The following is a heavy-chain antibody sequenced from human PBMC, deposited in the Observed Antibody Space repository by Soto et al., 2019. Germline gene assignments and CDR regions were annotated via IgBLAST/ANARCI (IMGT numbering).Heavy chain of an antibody. CDR1: GGSISSSSYY. Sequence: SETLSLTCTVSGGSISSSSYYWGWIRQPPGKGLEWIGSIYYSGSTYYNPSLKSRVTISVDTSKNQFSLKLSSVTAADTAVYYCVSPWAYGSGNSNHYWGQGILVTGSS. CDR2: IYYSGST. D-gene: IGHD3-10*01. J-gene: IGHJ4*02. V-gene: IGHV4-39*01. CDR3: VSPWAYGSGNSNHY.